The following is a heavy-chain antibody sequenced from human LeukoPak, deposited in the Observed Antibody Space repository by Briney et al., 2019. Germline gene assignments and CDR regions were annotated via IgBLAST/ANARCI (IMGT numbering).Heavy chain of an antibody. Sequence: PGGSLRLSCAASGSTFSSYWMTWVRQAPGKGLEWVANIQQDGSGKYYVDSVKGRFTISRDNAKNSLYLQMNSLRAEDTAVYYCARDPDYGGSGFFGDSWGQGTLVTVSS. J-gene: IGHJ4*02. CDR3: ARDPDYGGSGFFGDS. CDR1: GSTFSSYW. V-gene: IGHV3-7*01. CDR2: IQQDGSGK. D-gene: IGHD4-23*01.